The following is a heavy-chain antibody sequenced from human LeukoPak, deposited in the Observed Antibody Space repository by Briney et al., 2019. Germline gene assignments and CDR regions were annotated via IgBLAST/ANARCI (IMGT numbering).Heavy chain of an antibody. J-gene: IGHJ4*02. D-gene: IGHD2-15*01. CDR2: INPNSGGT. CDR3: ARDGGGRINFDY. V-gene: IGHV1-2*02. Sequence: GASVKVSCKASGYTLTGYYMHWVRQAPGQGLEWMGWINPNSGGTNYAQKFQGRVTMTRDTSISTDYMELRRLTSGDTAVYYCARDGGGRINFDYWGQGTLVTVSS. CDR1: GYTLTGYY.